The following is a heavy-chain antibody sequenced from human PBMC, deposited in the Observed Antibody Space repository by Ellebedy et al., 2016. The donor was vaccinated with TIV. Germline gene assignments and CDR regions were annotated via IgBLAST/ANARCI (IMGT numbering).Heavy chain of an antibody. CDR1: GYSISSGYY. J-gene: IGHJ5*02. V-gene: IGHV4-38-2*02. CDR2: IYHSGST. Sequence: SETLSLTXTVSGYSISSGYYWGWIRQPPGKGLEWFGSIYHSGSTYYNPSLKSRVTISVDTSKNQFSLKLSSVTAADTAVYYCARDRTYYDILTGYYITGTNWFDPWGQGTLVTVSS. CDR3: ARDRTYYDILTGYYITGTNWFDP. D-gene: IGHD3-9*01.